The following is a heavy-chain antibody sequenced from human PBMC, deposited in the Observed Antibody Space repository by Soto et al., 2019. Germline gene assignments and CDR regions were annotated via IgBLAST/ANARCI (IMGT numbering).Heavy chain of an antibody. J-gene: IGHJ4*02. CDR1: GDSVSGGDSY. CDR3: VRGGNPYHYATSGPGTFDK. CDR2: TSFSGYT. Sequence: QVQLQESGPGLVKPSQTLSLTCTVSGDSVSGGDSYWSWIRQPPGKALEWDRYTSFSGYTSYRPSFRSRVTISVDMPKSQFSQRLTSVTAADTAIYYCVRGGNPYHYATSGPGTFDKWGQGTLVSVSS. D-gene: IGHD3-10*01. V-gene: IGHV4-30-4*01.